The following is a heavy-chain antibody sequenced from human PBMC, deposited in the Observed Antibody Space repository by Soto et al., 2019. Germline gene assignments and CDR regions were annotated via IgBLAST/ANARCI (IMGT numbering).Heavy chain of an antibody. CDR3: AKGRGEMNWANYYGLDV. CDR1: GFTFPRFG. CDR2: ITYEGSQI. J-gene: IGHJ6*02. Sequence: QVQLVESGGGVVQPGRSLRLSCAASGFTFPRFGMHWVRQAPGKGLEWVARITYEGSQIYYADAVKGRFTISRDNGDNTLSLQMDNMRTEETATYFCAKGRGEMNWANYYGLDVWGEVTTVTVSS. D-gene: IGHD7-27*01. V-gene: IGHV3-30*18.